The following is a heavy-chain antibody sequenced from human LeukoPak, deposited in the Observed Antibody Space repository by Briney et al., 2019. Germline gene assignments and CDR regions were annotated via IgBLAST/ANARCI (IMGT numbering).Heavy chain of an antibody. J-gene: IGHJ4*02. CDR1: GFSVSTYA. CDR2: ISGVGST. Sequence: PGGSLRLSCAASGFSVSTYAMTWVRQAPGKGLEWVSCISGVGSTFYADSVKGRFTIPRDNSKNTLYLQMNGLRAEDTALYYCAKDVPHSGWKGFDSWGQGTLVTVSS. V-gene: IGHV3-23*01. CDR3: AKDVPHSGWKGFDS. D-gene: IGHD6-19*01.